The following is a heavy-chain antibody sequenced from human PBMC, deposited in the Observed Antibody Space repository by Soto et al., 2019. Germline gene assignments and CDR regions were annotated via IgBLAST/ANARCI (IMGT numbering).Heavy chain of an antibody. CDR3: ARVRFGEWGYAMDV. J-gene: IGHJ6*02. V-gene: IGHV3-11*01. D-gene: IGHD3-10*01. Sequence: QVQLVESGGGLVKPGGSLRLSCAASGLTFRDSYLEWIRHAPEKGLEWLAYISSSGSSIFYAGSVKGRFTISRDNAKNSLYLHMSSLRAEDTAMYYCARVRFGEWGYAMDVWGQGTTVTVSS. CDR1: GLTFRDSY. CDR2: ISSSGSSI.